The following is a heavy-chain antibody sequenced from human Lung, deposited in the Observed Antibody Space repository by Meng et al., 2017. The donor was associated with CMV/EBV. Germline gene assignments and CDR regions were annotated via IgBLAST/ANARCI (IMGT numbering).Heavy chain of an antibody. CDR1: GVSISSNIR. Sequence: GQLRESGPGLVKPSGTLSLACGVFGVSISSNIRWTWVRQPPGKGLEWIGDIDDSGSTNYNPSLNSRISISLDKSKNHFSLKVNSVTAADTAVYYCARGKQDAWELLAYWGQGALVTVSS. D-gene: IGHD1-26*01. CDR2: IDDSGST. J-gene: IGHJ4*02. V-gene: IGHV4-4*02. CDR3: ARGKQDAWELLAY.